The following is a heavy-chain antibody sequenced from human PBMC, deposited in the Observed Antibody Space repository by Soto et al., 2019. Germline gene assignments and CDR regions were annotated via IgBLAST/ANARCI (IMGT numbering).Heavy chain of an antibody. CDR1: GYTFTSYG. Sequence: ASVKVSCKASGYTFTSYGISWVRQAPGQGLEWMRWISAYNGNTNYAQKLQGRVTMTTDTSTSTAYMELRSLRSDDTAVYYCAREGDSSGFYYYYYYGMDVWGQGTTVTVSS. CDR3: AREGDSSGFYYYYYYGMDV. V-gene: IGHV1-18*01. D-gene: IGHD3-22*01. J-gene: IGHJ6*02. CDR2: ISAYNGNT.